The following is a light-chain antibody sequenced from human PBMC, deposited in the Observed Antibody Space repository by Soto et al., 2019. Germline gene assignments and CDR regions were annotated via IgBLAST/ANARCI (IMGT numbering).Light chain of an antibody. J-gene: IGKJ1*01. CDR2: GAS. CDR1: QSLSSTY. V-gene: IGKV3-20*01. CDR3: QHYGTSLRT. Sequence: EIVLTQSPGTLPLSPGERATLSCRASQSLSSTYLAWYQQKPGQAPRLLIYGASSRATGIPDRFSGSGSGTDFALTISRLEPEAFAVYYCQHYGTSLRTFCQGTKVEIK.